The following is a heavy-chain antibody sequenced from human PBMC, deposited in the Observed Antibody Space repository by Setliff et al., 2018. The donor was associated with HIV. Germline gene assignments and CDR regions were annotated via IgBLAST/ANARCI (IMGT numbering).Heavy chain of an antibody. V-gene: IGHV3-23*01. J-gene: IGHJ4*02. CDR2: ISRSADTT. CDR3: AKGFNWGSYYFDY. D-gene: IGHD7-27*01. CDR1: GFTFSSYW. Sequence: GGSLRLSCAASGFTFSSYWMSWVRQAPGKGLEWVSAISRSADTTYYADSVKGRFTISRDDSKNTVYLQMNSLRAEDTAVYYCAKGFNWGSYYFDYWGQGTLVTVSS.